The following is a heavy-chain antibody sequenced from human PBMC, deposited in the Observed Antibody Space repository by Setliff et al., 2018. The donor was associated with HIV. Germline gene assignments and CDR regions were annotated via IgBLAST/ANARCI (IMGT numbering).Heavy chain of an antibody. V-gene: IGHV1-2*02. CDR3: ARAPYSSVMHYFDY. Sequence: ASVKVSCKASGYKFTNYYIHWVRQAPGQGLEWMGWIIPNSDGTNLAQRSQGRITMTTDTSLTTAYMELSRLRSDDTAVYYCARAPYSSVMHYFDYWGQGTLVTVAS. D-gene: IGHD4-4*01. CDR1: GYKFTNYY. J-gene: IGHJ4*02. CDR2: IIPNSDGT.